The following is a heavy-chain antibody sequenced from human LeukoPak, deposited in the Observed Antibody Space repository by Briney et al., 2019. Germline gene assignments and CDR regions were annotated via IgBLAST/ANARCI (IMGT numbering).Heavy chain of an antibody. Sequence: GGSLRLSCAASGFTFSSYAMGWVRQAPGKGLEWVSSISGSGGTTYYADSVKGRFTISRDNSKNTLYLRMNSLRAEDTAVYFCSKHQLVSPYYFDYWGQGNLVTVSS. J-gene: IGHJ4*02. CDR2: ISGSGGTT. D-gene: IGHD3-9*01. CDR3: SKHQLVSPYYFDY. CDR1: GFTFSSYA. V-gene: IGHV3-23*01.